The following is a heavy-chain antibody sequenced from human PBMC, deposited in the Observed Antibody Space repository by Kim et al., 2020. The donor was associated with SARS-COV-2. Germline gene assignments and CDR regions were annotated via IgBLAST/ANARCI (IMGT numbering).Heavy chain of an antibody. J-gene: IGHJ4*02. Sequence: SVKVSCKASGGTFSSYAISWVRQAPGQGLEWMGRIIPILGIANYAQKFQGRVTITADKSTSTAYMELSSLRSEDTAVYYCARAREGYDYGDYVFLYWGQGTLVTVSS. V-gene: IGHV1-69*04. D-gene: IGHD4-17*01. CDR3: ARAREGYDYGDYVFLY. CDR2: IIPILGIA. CDR1: GGTFSSYA.